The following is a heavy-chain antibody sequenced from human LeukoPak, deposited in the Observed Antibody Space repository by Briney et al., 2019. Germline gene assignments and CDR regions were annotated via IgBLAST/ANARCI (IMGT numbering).Heavy chain of an antibody. J-gene: IGHJ5*02. CDR1: GDSVSSNSAA. V-gene: IGHV6-1*01. CDR3: ARDSYYDILRAHNWFDP. D-gene: IGHD3-9*01. Sequence: SQTLSLTCAISGDSVSSNSAAWNWIRQSPSRGLEWLGRTYYRSKWYNDYAVSVKSRITINPDTSKNQFSLQLNSVTPEDTAVYYCARDSYYDILRAHNWFDPWGQGTLVTVSS. CDR2: TYYRSKWYN.